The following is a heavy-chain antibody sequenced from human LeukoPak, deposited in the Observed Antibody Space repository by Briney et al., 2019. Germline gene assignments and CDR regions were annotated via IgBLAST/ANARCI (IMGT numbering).Heavy chain of an antibody. CDR3: AREKYGAFDS. CDR2: INGDGGDT. J-gene: IGHJ4*02. V-gene: IGHV3-74*01. Sequence: GGSLRLSCTASGFTFSGYWMHWVRQAPGTGLVWVSRINGDGGDTGYADSVKGRFTTFRDNAKSTLYLQMNSLRAEDTAVYYCAREKYGAFDSWGQGTLVTVSS. CDR1: GFTFSGYW. D-gene: IGHD4-17*01.